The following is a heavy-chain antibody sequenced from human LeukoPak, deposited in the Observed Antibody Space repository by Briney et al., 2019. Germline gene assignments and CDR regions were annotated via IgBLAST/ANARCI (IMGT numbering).Heavy chain of an antibody. CDR2: INPSGGST. Sequence: ASVKVSCKASGYTFTSYYMHWVRQAPGQGLEWMGIINPSGGSTSYAQKFQGRVTMTRDTSTRTVYMELSSLRSEDTAVYYCARDGCGDYLLNAWGQGTLVTVSS. D-gene: IGHD4-17*01. J-gene: IGHJ5*02. V-gene: IGHV1-46*01. CDR3: ARDGCGDYLLNA. CDR1: GYTFTSYY.